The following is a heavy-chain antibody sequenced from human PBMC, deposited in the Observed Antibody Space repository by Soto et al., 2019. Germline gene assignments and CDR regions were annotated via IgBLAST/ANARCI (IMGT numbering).Heavy chain of an antibody. J-gene: IGHJ5*02. CDR1: GFTFSSYA. D-gene: IGHD3-10*01. V-gene: IGHV3-23*01. CDR2: ISGSGGST. Sequence: EVQLLESGGGLVQPGGSLRLSCAASGFTFSSYAMSWVRQAPGKGLEWVSAISGSGGSTYYADSVKGRFTISRDNSKNTLYLQMNSLRAEDTAVYYCAKVMGLLGFGESLDAPWGQGTLVTVSS. CDR3: AKVMGLLGFGESLDAP.